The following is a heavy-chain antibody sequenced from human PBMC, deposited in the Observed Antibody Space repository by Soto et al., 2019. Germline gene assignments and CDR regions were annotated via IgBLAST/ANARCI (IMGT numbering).Heavy chain of an antibody. CDR2: IYYSGST. CDR3: ARDNQCTSCYPDYYYGMDV. D-gene: IGHD2-2*01. J-gene: IGHJ6*02. Sequence: SETLSLTCTVSGGSISSGDYYWSWIRQPPXKGLEWIGYIYYSGSTYYNPSLKSRVTISVDTSKNQFSLRLSSVTAADTAVYYCARDNQCTSCYPDYYYGMDVWGQGTTVPASS. CDR1: GGSISSGDYY. V-gene: IGHV4-30-4*01.